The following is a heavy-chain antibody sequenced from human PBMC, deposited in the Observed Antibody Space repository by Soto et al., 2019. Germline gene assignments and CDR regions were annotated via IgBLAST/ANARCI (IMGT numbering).Heavy chain of an antibody. D-gene: IGHD2-2*03. Sequence: QVQLVQSGAEVKKPGASVKVSCKASGYTFISYAMHWVRQAPGQRLEWMGWINAGNGNTKYSQKFQGRVTITRDTSASTAYMELSSLRSEDTAVYYCARDGGYCSSTSCYRSAFDIWGQGTMVTVSS. J-gene: IGHJ3*02. CDR3: ARDGGYCSSTSCYRSAFDI. CDR1: GYTFISYA. V-gene: IGHV1-3*01. CDR2: INAGNGNT.